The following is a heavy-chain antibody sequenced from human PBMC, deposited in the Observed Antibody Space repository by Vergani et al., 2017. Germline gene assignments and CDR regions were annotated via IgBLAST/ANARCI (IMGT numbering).Heavy chain of an antibody. J-gene: IGHJ2*01. CDR1: GFTLSNYD. V-gene: IGHV3-30*02. CDR2: IQFDGSNQ. CDR3: AKHF. Sequence: QVQLVESGGGVVQRGGSLRLSCATSGFTLSNYDMQWIRQGPGKGLEFVAFIQFDGSNQYYADSVKGRFTLSRDFSKNTLYLQMKSLGTDDTATYYSAKHFWG.